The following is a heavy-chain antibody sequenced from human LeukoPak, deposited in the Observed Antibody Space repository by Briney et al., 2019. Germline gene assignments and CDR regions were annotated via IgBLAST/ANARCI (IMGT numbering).Heavy chain of an antibody. V-gene: IGHV3-53*01. D-gene: IGHD3-10*01. CDR3: AKDFGGSRSYYCPFDY. CDR2: IYSDGST. Sequence: GGSLRLSCEASGFTVSSNYMSWVRQAPGKGLDWVSIIYSDGSTYYADSVKGRFIISRDNSKNTLYLQMNSLTAEDTAVYYCAKDFGGSRSYYCPFDYWGQGILVTVSS. CDR1: GFTVSSNY. J-gene: IGHJ4*02.